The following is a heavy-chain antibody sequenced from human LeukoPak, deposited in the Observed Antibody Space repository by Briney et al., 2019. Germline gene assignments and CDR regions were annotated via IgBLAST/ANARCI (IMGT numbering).Heavy chain of an antibody. J-gene: IGHJ4*02. CDR2: INPNSGGT. Sequence: ASVKVSCKASGYTFTGYYMRWVRQAPGQGLEWMGWINPNSGGTNYAQKFQGRVTMTRDTSISTAYMELSRLRSDDTAVYYCARSRTGSGFLFDYWGQGTLVTVSS. CDR3: ARSRTGSGFLFDY. CDR1: GYTFTGYY. D-gene: IGHD3-10*01. V-gene: IGHV1-2*02.